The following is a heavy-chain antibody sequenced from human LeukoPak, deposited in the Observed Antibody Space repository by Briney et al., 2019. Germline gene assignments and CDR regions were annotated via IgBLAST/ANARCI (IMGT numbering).Heavy chain of an antibody. J-gene: IGHJ6*02. CDR1: GFTFSSYS. V-gene: IGHV3-21*01. D-gene: IGHD3-3*01. CDR3: ARGGPQGIFGVVIESYGMDV. CDR2: ISSSSSYI. Sequence: GGSLRLSCAASGFTFSSYSMNWVRQAPGKGLEWVSSISSSSSYIYYADSVKGRFTISRDNAKNSLYLQMNSLRAEDTAVYYCARGGPQGIFGVVIESYGMDVWGQGTTVTASS.